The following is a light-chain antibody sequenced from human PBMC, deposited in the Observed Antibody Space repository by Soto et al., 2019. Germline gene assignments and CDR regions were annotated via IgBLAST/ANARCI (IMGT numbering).Light chain of an antibody. Sequence: QSALTQPASVSGSPGQSITISCTGTSSDVGDFNYVSWYQQHPGKAPKLMIYDVGNRPSGVSIRFSGSKSGSTASLTIPGLQAEDEADYYCSSFSSSTTRVFGTGTKVTVL. CDR3: SSFSSSTTRV. J-gene: IGLJ1*01. V-gene: IGLV2-14*01. CDR1: SSDVGDFNY. CDR2: DVG.